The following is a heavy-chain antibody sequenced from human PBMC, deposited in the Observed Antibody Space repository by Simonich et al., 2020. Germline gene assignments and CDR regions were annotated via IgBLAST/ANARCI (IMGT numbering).Heavy chain of an antibody. CDR1: GYTFTSYG. V-gene: IGHV1-18*01. CDR2: ISAYNCNT. Sequence: QVQLVQSGAEVKKPGASVKASCKASGYTFTSYGICWVRQAPGQGLEWMGGISAYNCNTNYAQKLQGRVTMTTDTSTSTAYMERRSLRSDDTAVYYCARSTTGTTAFDIWGQGTMVTVSS. J-gene: IGHJ3*02. D-gene: IGHD1-1*01. CDR3: ARSTTGTTAFDI.